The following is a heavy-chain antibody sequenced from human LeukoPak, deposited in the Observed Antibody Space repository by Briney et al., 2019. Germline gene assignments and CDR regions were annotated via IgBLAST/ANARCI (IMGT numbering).Heavy chain of an antibody. D-gene: IGHD5-18*01. J-gene: IGHJ4*02. V-gene: IGHV3-23*01. CDR3: ASTKDRGYSYGTPFDY. CDR1: GFTFSSHA. Sequence: PGGSLRLSCAATGFTFSSHAMSWVRQAPGKGLEWVSGITGSGGNTDYTDSVKGRFTISRDNSKNTLYLQMNSLRAEDTAVYYCASTKDRGYSYGTPFDYWGQGTLVTVSS. CDR2: ITGSGGNT.